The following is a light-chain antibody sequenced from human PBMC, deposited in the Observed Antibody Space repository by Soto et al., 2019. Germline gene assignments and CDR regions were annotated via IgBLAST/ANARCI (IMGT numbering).Light chain of an antibody. CDR3: QHYDRSFT. V-gene: IGKV3-20*01. J-gene: IGKJ3*01. CDR2: GGS. CDR1: QSVNSNY. Sequence: EIVLTQSPGTLSLSPGERATLSCRASQSVNSNYLAWYQQKPGQAPRLLIYGGSSRATGIPDRFSGSGSGADFTLTVSRLEPEDSAVYYCQHYDRSFTFGPGTKVDI.